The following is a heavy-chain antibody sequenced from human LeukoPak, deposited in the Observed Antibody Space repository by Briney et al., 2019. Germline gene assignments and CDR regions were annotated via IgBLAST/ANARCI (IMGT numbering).Heavy chain of an antibody. J-gene: IGHJ6*02. Sequence: ASVKVSCKASGYTFTSYYIHWVRQAPGQGLEWMGIINPSGGSTSYAQKFQGRVTMTRDTSTSTVYMELSSLRSEDTAVYYCATFPYYYGMDVWGQGTTVTVSS. CDR3: ATFPYYYGMDV. CDR2: INPSGGST. D-gene: IGHD2/OR15-2a*01. CDR1: GYTFTSYY. V-gene: IGHV1-46*01.